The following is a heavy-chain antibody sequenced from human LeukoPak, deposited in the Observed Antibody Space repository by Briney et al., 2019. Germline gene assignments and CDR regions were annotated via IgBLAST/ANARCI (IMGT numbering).Heavy chain of an antibody. V-gene: IGHV3-30*03. CDR3: ATDLYGGNPTPDY. CDR1: GLTFSSYG. CDR2: ISYDGSNK. Sequence: PGGSLRLSCAASGLTFSSYGMHWVRQAPGKGLEWVAVISYDGSNKYYADSVKGRFTISRDNSKNTLYLQMNSLRAEDTAVYYCATDLYGGNPTPDYWGQGTLVTVSS. D-gene: IGHD4-23*01. J-gene: IGHJ4*02.